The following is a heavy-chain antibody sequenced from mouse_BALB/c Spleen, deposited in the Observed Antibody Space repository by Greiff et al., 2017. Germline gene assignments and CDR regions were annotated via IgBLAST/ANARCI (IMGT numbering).Heavy chain of an antibody. V-gene: IGHV1S53*02. J-gene: IGHJ4*01. CDR1: GYTFTDHA. CDR3: IGWAITQVVARAIDY. Sequence: QVQLQQSDAELVKPGASVKISCKASGYTFTDHAIHWVKQKPEQGLEWIGYISPGNGDIKYNEKFKGKATLTADKSSSTAYMQLNSLTSEDSAVYFCIGWAITQVVARAIDYWGQGTSVTVSS. CDR2: ISPGNGDI. D-gene: IGHD1-1*01.